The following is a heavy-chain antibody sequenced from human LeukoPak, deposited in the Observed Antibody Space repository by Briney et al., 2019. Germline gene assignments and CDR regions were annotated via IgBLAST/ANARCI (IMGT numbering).Heavy chain of an antibody. CDR3: ARRLGRKFGERFYYYHYMDV. V-gene: IGHV4-34*01. J-gene: IGHJ6*03. CDR2: MNHSGST. Sequence: KPSETLSLTCAVYGGSFSGYYWSWIRQPPGKGLEWIGEMNHSGSTNYNPSLKSRVTISVDTSKNQFSLKLSPVTAADTAVYYCARRLGRKFGERFYYYHYMDVWGRGTTVTISS. D-gene: IGHD3-10*01. CDR1: GGSFSGYY.